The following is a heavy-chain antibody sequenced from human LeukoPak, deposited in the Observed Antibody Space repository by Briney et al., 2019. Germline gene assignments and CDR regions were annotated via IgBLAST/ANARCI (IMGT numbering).Heavy chain of an antibody. J-gene: IGHJ4*02. Sequence: ASVKVSCKASGYTFTNYYIHWVRQAPGQGLEWMGTINPSSGSTSRAQRSQGRVTMTRDMSTSTLYMELRSLRFEDTAVYYCARDGDPEYFDHWGQGTLVTVSS. CDR1: GYTFTNYY. CDR3: ARDGDPEYFDH. V-gene: IGHV1-46*01. D-gene: IGHD7-27*01. CDR2: INPSSGST.